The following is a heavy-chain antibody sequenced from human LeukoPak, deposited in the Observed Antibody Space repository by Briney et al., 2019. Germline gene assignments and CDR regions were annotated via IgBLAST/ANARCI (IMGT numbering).Heavy chain of an antibody. CDR2: IKSKTDGGTT. J-gene: IGHJ4*02. CDR3: TTDHRPGYYDFWSGYYSPAWVDY. D-gene: IGHD3-3*01. CDR1: GFTFVTYA. Sequence: PGGSLRLSCAASGFTFVTYAMTWVRQAPGKGLEWVGRIKSKTDGGTTDYAAPVKGGFTISRDDSKNTLYLQMNSLKTEDTAVYYCTTDHRPGYYDFWSGYYSPAWVDYWGQGTLVTVSS. V-gene: IGHV3-15*01.